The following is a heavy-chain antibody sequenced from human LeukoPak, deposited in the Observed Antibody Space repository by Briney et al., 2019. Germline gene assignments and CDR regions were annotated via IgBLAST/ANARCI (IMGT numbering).Heavy chain of an antibody. Sequence: SETLSLTCAVYGGSFSGYYWSWLRQPPGKGLEWVGEMNHSGSTNYNPSLKSRVTISVDTSKSQFSLKLSSVTAADTAVCYCARGRYSGYDSGWVYYYYMDVWGKGTTVTVSS. J-gene: IGHJ6*03. V-gene: IGHV4-34*01. CDR3: ARGRYSGYDSGWVYYYYMDV. CDR1: GGSFSGYY. D-gene: IGHD5-12*01. CDR2: MNHSGST.